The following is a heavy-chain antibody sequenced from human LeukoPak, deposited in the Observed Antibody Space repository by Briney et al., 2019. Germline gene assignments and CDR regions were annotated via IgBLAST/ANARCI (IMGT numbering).Heavy chain of an antibody. Sequence: GGSLRLSCAASGFTFSSNAMSWVRQAPGRGLEWVSSISGGGDSTYYADSVKGRFTISRDNSKNTLYLQMNSLRAEDTAVYYCAKAPTNQLPDPWGQGTLVTVSS. D-gene: IGHD2-2*01. CDR1: GFTFSSNA. V-gene: IGHV3-23*01. CDR3: AKAPTNQLPDP. J-gene: IGHJ5*02. CDR2: ISGGGDST.